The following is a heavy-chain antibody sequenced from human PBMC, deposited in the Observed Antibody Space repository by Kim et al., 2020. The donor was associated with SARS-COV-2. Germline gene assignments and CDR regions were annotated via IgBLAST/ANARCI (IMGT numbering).Heavy chain of an antibody. CDR2: ISSSGSTI. Sequence: GGSLRLSCAASGFTFSDYYMSWIRQAPGKGLEWVSYISSSGSTIYYADSVKGRFTISRDNAKNSLYLQMNSLRAEDTAVYYCARDLGTVTPFWEGMDVWGQGTTVTVSS. CDR1: GFTFSDYY. V-gene: IGHV3-11*01. J-gene: IGHJ6*02. D-gene: IGHD4-17*01. CDR3: ARDLGTVTPFWEGMDV.